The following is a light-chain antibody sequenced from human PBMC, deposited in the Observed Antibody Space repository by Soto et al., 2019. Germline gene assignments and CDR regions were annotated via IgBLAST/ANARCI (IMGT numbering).Light chain of an antibody. Sequence: QSVLTQPAAVSGSPGQSIRISCTGTSSDVGGSNLVSWYQQQPGKAPKLMIYEDSKRPSGVSNRFSGSNSGNTASLTISGLQAEDEADYYCCSYAGSSTYVFGSGTKVTVL. V-gene: IGLV2-23*01. CDR2: EDS. J-gene: IGLJ1*01. CDR3: CSYAGSSTYV. CDR1: SSDVGGSNL.